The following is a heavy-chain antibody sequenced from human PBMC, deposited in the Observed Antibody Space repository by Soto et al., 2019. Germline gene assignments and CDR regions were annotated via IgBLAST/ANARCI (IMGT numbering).Heavy chain of an antibody. CDR2: IYYSRST. CDR3: ARGEYYGSGSYYNANYYYGMDV. CDR1: GGSISSGGYY. J-gene: IGHJ6*02. V-gene: IGHV4-31*03. Sequence: QVQLQESGPGLVKPSQTLSLTCTVSGGSISSGGYYWSWIRQHPGQGLEWIGYIYYSRSTYYNPSLKSRVTISVDTSKNQFSLKLSSVTAADTAVYYCARGEYYGSGSYYNANYYYGMDVWGQGTTVTVSS. D-gene: IGHD3-10*01.